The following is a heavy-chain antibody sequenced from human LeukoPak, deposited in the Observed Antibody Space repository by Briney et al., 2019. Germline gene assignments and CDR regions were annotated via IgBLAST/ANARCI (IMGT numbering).Heavy chain of an antibody. CDR1: GSSISSYY. CDR3: ARVVVVPAAIYAFDI. CDR2: IYYSGST. J-gene: IGHJ3*02. V-gene: IGHV4-59*01. Sequence: SETLSLTCTVSGSSISSYYWSWIRQPPGKGLEWIGYIYYSGSTNYNPSLKSRVTISVDTSKNQFSLKLSSVTAADTAVYYCARVVVVPAAIYAFDIWGQGTMVTVSS. D-gene: IGHD2-2*01.